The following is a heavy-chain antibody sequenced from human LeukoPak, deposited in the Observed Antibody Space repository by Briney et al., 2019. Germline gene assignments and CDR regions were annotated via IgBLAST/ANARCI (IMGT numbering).Heavy chain of an antibody. CDR1: GFTSSSYA. CDR3: ASPTDGYNYYAFDY. J-gene: IGHJ4*02. CDR2: ISYDGSNK. D-gene: IGHD5-24*01. Sequence: GRSLRLSCAASGFTSSSYAMHWVRQAPGKGLEWVAVISYDGSNKYYADSVKGRFTISRDNSKNTLYLQMNSLRAEDTAVYYCASPTDGYNYYAFDYWGQGTLVTVSS. V-gene: IGHV3-30*04.